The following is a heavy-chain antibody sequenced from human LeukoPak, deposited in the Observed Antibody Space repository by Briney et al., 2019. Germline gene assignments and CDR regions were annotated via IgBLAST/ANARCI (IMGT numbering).Heavy chain of an antibody. D-gene: IGHD3-9*01. V-gene: IGHV4-39*07. CDR2: IYFSGST. Sequence: PSETLSLTCTVSGGSISSSSYYWGWIRQPPGKGLEWIGSIYFSGSTYYNPSLKSRVTISVDTSKNQFSLKLSSVTDADTAVYYCARGSSPYQDWFPFDYWGQGTLVTVSS. J-gene: IGHJ4*02. CDR3: ARGSSPYQDWFPFDY. CDR1: GGSISSSSYY.